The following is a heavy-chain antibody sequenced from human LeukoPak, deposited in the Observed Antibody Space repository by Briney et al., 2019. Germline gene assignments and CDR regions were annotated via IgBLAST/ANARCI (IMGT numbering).Heavy chain of an antibody. V-gene: IGHV3-48*04. Sequence: GGSLRLSCAASGFTFSNYAMYWVRQAPGKGLEWVSYIGNIISTTHYADSVRGRFTVSRDDAKSSLYLQMSSLRVEDTAVYYCARTAYDLRGQSLVPGLDSWGQGTLVTVSS. CDR2: IGNIISTT. CDR3: ARTAYDLRGQSLVPGLDS. J-gene: IGHJ4*02. D-gene: IGHD6-19*01. CDR1: GFTFSNYA.